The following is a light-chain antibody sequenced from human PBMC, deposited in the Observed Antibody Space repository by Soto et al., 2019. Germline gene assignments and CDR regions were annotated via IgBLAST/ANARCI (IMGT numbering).Light chain of an antibody. J-gene: IGKJ1*01. CDR1: QSVSTNF. V-gene: IGKV3-20*01. CDR2: GAS. CDR3: QQYGRTSWT. Sequence: EIALTQSPGTLSLSPGEGATLSCRASQSVSTNFFAWYQQKPGQAPRLLIYGASTRATGIPDRFSGSGSGTDFTLTISRLETEDFAVYYCQQYGRTSWTFGQGTKVDI.